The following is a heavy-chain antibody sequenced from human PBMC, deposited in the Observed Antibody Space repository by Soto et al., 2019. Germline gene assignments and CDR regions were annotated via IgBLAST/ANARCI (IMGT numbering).Heavy chain of an antibody. CDR2: INHSGNT. Sequence: SETLPLTRAVYGVPFSCYCWSWIRQCPGKGLEWIGEINHSGNTNYIPSLESRVTMLVDTSKNQFSRSLTSVTAADTAVYYCPNLIVFHSSYYHDYWGHGTLVTVSS. D-gene: IGHD1-26*01. CDR3: PNLIVFHSSYYHDY. V-gene: IGHV4-34*01. CDR1: GVPFSCYC. J-gene: IGHJ4*01.